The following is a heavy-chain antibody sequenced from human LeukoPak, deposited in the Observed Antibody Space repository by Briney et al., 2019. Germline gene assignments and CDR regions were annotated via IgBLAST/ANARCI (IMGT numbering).Heavy chain of an antibody. V-gene: IGHV3-11*01. CDR2: ISSSGSTI. D-gene: IGHD6-13*01. CDR3: ARDREQLDVYYYYGMDV. J-gene: IGHJ6*02. CDR1: GFTFSDYY. Sequence: PGGSLRLSCAASGFTFSDYYMSWIRQAPGKGLEWVSYISSSGSTIYYADSVKGRFTISRDNAKNSLYLQMNSLRAEDTAVYYCARDREQLDVYYYYGMDVWAKGPRSPSP.